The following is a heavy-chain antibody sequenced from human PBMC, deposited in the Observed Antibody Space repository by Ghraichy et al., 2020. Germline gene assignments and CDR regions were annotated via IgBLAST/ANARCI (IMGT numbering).Heavy chain of an antibody. CDR3: ARSDSGYYSAFDI. CDR1: GGSISSYY. V-gene: IGHV4-59*01. CDR2: IYYSGST. D-gene: IGHD5-12*01. J-gene: IGHJ3*02. Sequence: ETLSLTCTVSGGSISSYYWSWIRLPPGKGLEWIGNIYYSGSTNYNPSLKTRVTISLDTSKKQFSLTLTSVTAADTAVYFCARSDSGYYSAFDIWGQGTMVTVSS.